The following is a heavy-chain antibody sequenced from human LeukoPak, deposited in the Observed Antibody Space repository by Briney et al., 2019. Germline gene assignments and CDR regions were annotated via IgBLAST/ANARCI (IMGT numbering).Heavy chain of an antibody. Sequence: GGSLRLSCAASGFDFRTYWMTCVRQAPETVLEWVASINQDGSDTRYVDSVKGRFTLSRDNPKNSLSLQMDTLRAEDTALYYCARGRGSFESWGQGSLVTVSS. V-gene: IGHV3-7*01. CDR1: GFDFRTYW. D-gene: IGHD3-10*01. CDR3: ARGRGSFES. CDR2: INQDGSDT. J-gene: IGHJ4*02.